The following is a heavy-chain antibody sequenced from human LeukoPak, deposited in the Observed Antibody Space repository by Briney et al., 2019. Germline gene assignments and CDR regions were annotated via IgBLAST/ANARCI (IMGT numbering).Heavy chain of an antibody. CDR1: GLTFSTNW. V-gene: IGHV3-7*01. J-gene: IGHJ4*02. CDR2: MKQDGREK. CDR3: ARDGSYGGFDY. D-gene: IGHD5-18*01. Sequence: GSLRLSCAASGLTFSTNWMSWVRQAPGTGLEWVANMKQDGREKYYVDSVKGRFTISRDNAKNSLYLQMNSLRAEDTAVYYCARDGSYGGFDYWGQGTLVTVSS.